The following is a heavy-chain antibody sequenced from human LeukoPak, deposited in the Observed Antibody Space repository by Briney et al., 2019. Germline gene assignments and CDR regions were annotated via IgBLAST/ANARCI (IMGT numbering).Heavy chain of an antibody. CDR2: INPNSGGT. V-gene: IGHV1-2*02. J-gene: IGHJ4*02. CDR3: ARDSSVIPHYYFDY. D-gene: IGHD6-19*01. CDR1: GYTFTGYY. Sequence: ASVKVSCKASGYTFTGYYMHWVRQAPGQGLEWMGWINPNSGGTNYAQKFQGRVTMTRDTSISTAYMELSRLRSDDTAVYYCARDSSVIPHYYFDYWGQGTLVTVSS.